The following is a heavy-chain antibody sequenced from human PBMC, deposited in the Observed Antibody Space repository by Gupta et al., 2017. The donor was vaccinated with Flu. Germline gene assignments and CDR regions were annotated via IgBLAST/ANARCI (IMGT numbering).Heavy chain of an antibody. D-gene: IGHD2-21*01. CDR3: AKDQREYCDGGLCHPQIFHD. J-gene: IGHJ4*02. CDR2: LSYDGSYK. V-gene: IGHV3-30*18. Sequence: QVQLVESGGGVVQPGRSLRLSCAVSGFTFSTYGMHWVRQAPGQGLEWVAVLSYDGSYKFYADSVKGRFTISRDNSKNTLYLQMSSLRADDTAVYFCAKDQREYCDGGLCHPQIFHDWGQGTLVTVSS. CDR1: GFTFSTYG.